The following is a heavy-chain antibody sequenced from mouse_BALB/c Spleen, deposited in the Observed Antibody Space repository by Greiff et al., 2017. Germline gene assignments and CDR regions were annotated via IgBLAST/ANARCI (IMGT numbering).Heavy chain of an antibody. Sequence: QVQLQQSGPGLVQPSQSLSITCTVSGFSLTSYGVHWVRQSPGKGLEWLGVIWSGGGTDYNAAFISSLSISKDNSKSQVFFKMNNLQANDTAIYYCARKREYFDDWGAGTTVTVSS. V-gene: IGHV2-2*02. CDR3: ARKREYFDD. CDR1: GFSLTSYG. J-gene: IGHJ1*01. CDR2: IWSGGGT.